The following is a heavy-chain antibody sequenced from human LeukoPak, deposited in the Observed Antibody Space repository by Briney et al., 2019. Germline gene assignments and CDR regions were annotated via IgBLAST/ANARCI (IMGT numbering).Heavy chain of an antibody. CDR3: AKDGRAVRNFDRVHSLYYYYYMDV. CDR1: GFTFSSYA. CDR2: ISYDGSNK. D-gene: IGHD3-9*01. Sequence: GGSLRLSCAASGFTFSSYAMDWVRQAPGKGLEWVAVISYDGSNKYYADSVKGRFTISRDNSKNTLYLQMNSLRAEDTAVYYCAKDGRAVRNFDRVHSLYYYYYMDVWGKGTTVTISS. J-gene: IGHJ6*03. V-gene: IGHV3-30*04.